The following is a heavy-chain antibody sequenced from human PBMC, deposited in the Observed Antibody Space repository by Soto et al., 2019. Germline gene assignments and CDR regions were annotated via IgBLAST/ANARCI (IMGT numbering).Heavy chain of an antibody. CDR2: ISAYNSNT. D-gene: IGHD3-3*01. J-gene: IGHJ5*02. CDR1: GYTFTSYG. CDR3: ARVKTSGRTDGVGWFDP. V-gene: IGHV1-18*01. Sequence: QVQLVQSGAEVKKPGASVKVSCKASGYTFTSYGISWVRQAPGQGLEWMGWISAYNSNTNYAQKLQGRVTMTTDTSTSTAYMELRSLRSDDTAVYYCARVKTSGRTDGVGWFDPWGQGTLVTVSS.